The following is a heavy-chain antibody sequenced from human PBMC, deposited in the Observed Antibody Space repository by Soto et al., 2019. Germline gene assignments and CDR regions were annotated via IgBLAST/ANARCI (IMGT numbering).Heavy chain of an antibody. CDR3: ARSSMSRDYYYYMDV. V-gene: IGHV1-2*04. CDR1: GYTFTGYY. D-gene: IGHD3-10*02. Sequence: ASVKVSCKASGYTFTGYYMHWVRQAPGQGLEWMGWINPNSGGTNYAQKFQGWVTMTRDTSISTAYMELSRLRSDDTAVYYCARSSMSRDYYYYMDVWGKGTTVTVSS. J-gene: IGHJ6*03. CDR2: INPNSGGT.